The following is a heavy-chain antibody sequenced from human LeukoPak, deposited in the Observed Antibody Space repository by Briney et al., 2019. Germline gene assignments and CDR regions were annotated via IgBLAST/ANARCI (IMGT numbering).Heavy chain of an antibody. CDR1: GFTFDDYA. J-gene: IGHJ6*02. CDR3: AKGRNGYYYGMDV. Sequence: PGGSLRLSCAASGFTFDDYAMHWVRQAPGKGLEWVSLISWDGGSTYYADSVKGRFTISRDNSKNSLYLQMNSLRAEDTALYYCAKGRNGYYYGMDVWGQGTTVTVSS. CDR2: ISWDGGST. V-gene: IGHV3-43D*03.